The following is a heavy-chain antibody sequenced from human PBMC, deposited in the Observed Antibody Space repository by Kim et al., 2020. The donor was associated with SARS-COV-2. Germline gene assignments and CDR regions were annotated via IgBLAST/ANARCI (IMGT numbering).Heavy chain of an antibody. CDR2: IKQDGSEK. D-gene: IGHD3-3*01. V-gene: IGHV3-7*01. Sequence: GGSLRLSCAASGFTFSSYWMSWVRQAPGKGLEWVANIKQDGSEKYYVDSVKGRFTISRDNAKNSLYLQMNSLRAEDTAVYYCARYYDFWSGYCGIGYWGQGTLVTVSS. CDR1: GFTFSSYW. CDR3: ARYYDFWSGYCGIGY. J-gene: IGHJ4*02.